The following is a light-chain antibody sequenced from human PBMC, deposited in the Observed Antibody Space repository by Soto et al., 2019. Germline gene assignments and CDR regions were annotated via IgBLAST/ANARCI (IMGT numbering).Light chain of an antibody. CDR3: QQYDKWPFT. CDR2: DAS. V-gene: IGKV3-15*01. Sequence: EIVLTLSPDTLSVSPGERATLSCRASQKISINLAWYQQRPGKSHRLLIYDASTRATGVPDGFSGSGSETEFTLTISDLQSEDFAVYYCQQYDKWPFTFGTGTKVDVK. CDR1: QKISIN. J-gene: IGKJ3*01.